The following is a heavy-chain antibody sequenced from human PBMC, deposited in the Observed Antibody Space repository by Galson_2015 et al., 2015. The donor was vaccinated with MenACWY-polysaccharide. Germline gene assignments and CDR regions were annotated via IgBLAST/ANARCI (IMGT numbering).Heavy chain of an antibody. Sequence: SLRLSCAASGFTFTASGMHWVRQAPGKGLEWVAVISYDGIHKHYTNSVRGRFTISGDNSKNTLYLQINSLRAEDTAVYYCATVTGDYARGSLDNWGQGTLVTVSS. CDR3: ATVTGDYARGSLDN. V-gene: IGHV3-30*03. J-gene: IGHJ4*02. CDR1: GFTFTASG. CDR2: ISYDGIHK. D-gene: IGHD4-17*01.